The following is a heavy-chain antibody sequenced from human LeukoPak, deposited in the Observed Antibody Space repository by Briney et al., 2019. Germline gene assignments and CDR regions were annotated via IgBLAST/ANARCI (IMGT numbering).Heavy chain of an antibody. Sequence: SQTLSLTCAISGDSVSSNSVAWNWVRQSPSRGLEWLGRTYCTSKWNTDYAVSVKSRIVVNPDTSKNQFSLQLNSVTSEDTAVYYCARGRASAFDVWGQGTMVTVSS. CDR1: GDSVSSNSVA. J-gene: IGHJ3*01. D-gene: IGHD6-25*01. V-gene: IGHV6-1*01. CDR2: TYCTSKWNT. CDR3: ARGRASAFDV.